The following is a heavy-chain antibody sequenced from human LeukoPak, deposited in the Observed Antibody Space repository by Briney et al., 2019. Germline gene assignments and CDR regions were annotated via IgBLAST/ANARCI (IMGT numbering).Heavy chain of an antibody. CDR1: GGYIITSGHY. CDR3: RGFSSSWNALDY. Sequence: SETLSLTCTVSGGYIITSGHYWGWIRQPPGKGLEWIGSIYYSGSTYYNPSLKSRVTISVDTSKNQFSLKLSSVSAADTAVYYCRGFSSSWNALDYWGQGTLVTVSS. J-gene: IGHJ4*02. D-gene: IGHD6-13*01. CDR2: IYYSGST. V-gene: IGHV4-39*07.